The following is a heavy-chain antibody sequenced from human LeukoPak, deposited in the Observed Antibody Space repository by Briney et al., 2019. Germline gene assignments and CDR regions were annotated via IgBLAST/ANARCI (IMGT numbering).Heavy chain of an antibody. Sequence: PGGSLRLSCAASGFTFSSYSMNWVRQAPGKGLEWVSSISSSSSYIYYADSVKGRFTISRDNAKNSLYPQMNSLRAEDTAVYYCARGVRGVPSAAYGYWGQGTLVTVSS. J-gene: IGHJ4*02. CDR1: GFTFSSYS. D-gene: IGHD3-10*02. CDR2: ISSSSSYI. CDR3: ARGVRGVPSAAYGY. V-gene: IGHV3-21*01.